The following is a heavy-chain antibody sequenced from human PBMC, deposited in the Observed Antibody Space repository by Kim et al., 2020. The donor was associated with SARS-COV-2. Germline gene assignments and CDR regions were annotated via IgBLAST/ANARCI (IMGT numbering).Heavy chain of an antibody. CDR1: GYTFTSYA. CDR3: ARDSYYDIFRYYYYYMDV. V-gene: IGHV1-3*01. CDR2: INAGNGNT. Sequence: ASVKVSCMASGYTFTSYAMHWVRQAPGQRLEWMGWINAGNGNTKYSQKFQGRVTITRDTSASTAYMELSSLRSEDTAVYYCARDSYYDIFRYYYYYMDVWGKGTTVTVSS. J-gene: IGHJ6*03. D-gene: IGHD3-9*01.